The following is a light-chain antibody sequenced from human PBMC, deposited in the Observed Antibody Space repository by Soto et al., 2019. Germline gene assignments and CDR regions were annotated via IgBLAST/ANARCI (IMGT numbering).Light chain of an antibody. CDR1: RNLLHSNGYYY. Sequence: EIVLTQSPLSLPVTPGEPASISCRSSRNLLHSNGYYYLDWYLQKPGQSPQLLIYLGSNRASGVPDRLSGSGSGTDFTLTISRVEAEDVGVYFCAQGLATPFTFGGGTKGEIK. J-gene: IGKJ4*01. CDR3: AQGLATPFT. CDR2: LGS. V-gene: IGKV2-28*01.